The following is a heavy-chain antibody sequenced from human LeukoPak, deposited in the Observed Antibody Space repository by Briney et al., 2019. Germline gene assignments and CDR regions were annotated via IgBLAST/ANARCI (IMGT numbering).Heavy chain of an antibody. CDR2: IKSDGSYT. CDR1: GFTFSSYW. V-gene: IGHV3-74*01. D-gene: IGHD7-27*01. Sequence: PGGSLRLSCAASGFTFSSYWMHWVRQAPGKGLVWVSRIKSDGSYTTYADSVKGRFTISRDNAKNTLYLQMNSLRAEDTAVYYCARDLWGACDYRGQGTLVTVSS. CDR3: ARDLWGACDY. J-gene: IGHJ4*02.